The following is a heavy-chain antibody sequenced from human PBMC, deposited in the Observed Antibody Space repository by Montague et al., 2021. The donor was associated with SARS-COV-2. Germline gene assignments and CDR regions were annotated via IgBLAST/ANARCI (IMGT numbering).Heavy chain of an antibody. CDR1: GFIFGAHG. V-gene: IGHV3-33*01. D-gene: IGHD5-12*01. CDR3: ARSGYHGYDILDY. Sequence: SLRLSCAASGFIFGAHGMHWVRQAPGKGLEWVAVIWYDGGKKYHADSLKSRFAISRDNSKNTLYLQMDSLRVEDTAVYYCARSGYHGYDILDYWGQGTLVTVSS. CDR2: IWYDGGKK. J-gene: IGHJ4*02.